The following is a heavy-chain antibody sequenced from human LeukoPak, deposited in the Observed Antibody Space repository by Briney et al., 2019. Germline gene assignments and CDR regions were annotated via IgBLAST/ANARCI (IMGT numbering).Heavy chain of an antibody. CDR1: GFTFSSYA. D-gene: IGHD4-11*01. Sequence: GGSLRLSCAASGFTFSSYAIHWVRQAPGKGLEWVAVISFDGGNKYYADSVKGRFTISRDNSKNTLYLQMNSLRAEDTAVYYCASRATVTTDRFWFDPWGQGTLVTVSS. J-gene: IGHJ5*02. CDR2: ISFDGGNK. CDR3: ASRATVTTDRFWFDP. V-gene: IGHV3-30*04.